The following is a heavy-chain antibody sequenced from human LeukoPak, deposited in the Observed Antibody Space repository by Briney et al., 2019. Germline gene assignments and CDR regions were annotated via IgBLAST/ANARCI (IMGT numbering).Heavy chain of an antibody. V-gene: IGHV3-23*01. CDR1: GFTFSSYA. Sequence: GGSLRLSCATSGFTFSSYAMSWVRQAPGKGLEWVSGISSSGGITYYEDSVRGRFTISRDNSKNTLYLQMNSLRAEDTAVYSCAKDVFSHSNSWYYFDFWGRGTLVTVSS. J-gene: IGHJ4*02. CDR3: AKDVFSHSNSWYYFDF. D-gene: IGHD2-2*01. CDR2: ISSSGGIT.